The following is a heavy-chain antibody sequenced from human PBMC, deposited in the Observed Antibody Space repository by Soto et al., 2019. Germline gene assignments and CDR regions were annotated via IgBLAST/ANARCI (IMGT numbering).Heavy chain of an antibody. CDR1: GYTFTGYY. V-gene: IGHV1-46*01. Sequence: ASVKVSCKAPGYTFTGYYMHWVRQAPGQGLEWMGWINPSGGSTSYAQKFQGRVTMTRDTSTSTVYMELSSLRSEDTAVYYCAREGLAARDWYFDLWGRGTLVTVSS. CDR3: AREGLAARDWYFDL. D-gene: IGHD6-6*01. J-gene: IGHJ2*01. CDR2: INPSGGST.